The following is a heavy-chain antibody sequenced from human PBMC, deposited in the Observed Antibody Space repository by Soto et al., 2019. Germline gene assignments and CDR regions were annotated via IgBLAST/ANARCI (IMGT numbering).Heavy chain of an antibody. Sequence: SETLSLTCAVYGGSFSGYYWGWIRQPPGKGLEWIGEINHSGSTNYNPSLKSRVTISVDTSKNQFSLKLSSVTAADTAVYYCARGGCSSTSCYRRKNWFDPWGQGTLVTVSS. CDR1: GGSFSGYY. J-gene: IGHJ5*02. CDR2: INHSGST. D-gene: IGHD2-2*02. V-gene: IGHV4-34*01. CDR3: ARGGCSSTSCYRRKNWFDP.